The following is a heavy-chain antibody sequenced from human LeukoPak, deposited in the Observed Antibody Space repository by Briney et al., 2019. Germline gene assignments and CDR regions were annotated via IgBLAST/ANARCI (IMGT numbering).Heavy chain of an antibody. CDR1: GGSISSGGYY. J-gene: IGHJ4*02. CDR3: ARRGDWGEVDY. D-gene: IGHD2-21*01. V-gene: IGHV4-30-2*01. CDR2: TYHSGST. Sequence: PSETLSLTCTVSGGSISSGGYYWSWIRQPPGKGLEWVGYTYHSGSTYYNPSLKSRVTISVDRSKNQFSLRLSSVTAADTAVYYCARRGDWGEVDYWGQGTLVTVSS.